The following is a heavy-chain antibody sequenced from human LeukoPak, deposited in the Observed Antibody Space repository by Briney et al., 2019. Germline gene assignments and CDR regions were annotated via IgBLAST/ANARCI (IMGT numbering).Heavy chain of an antibody. D-gene: IGHD5-18*01. Sequence: TGGSLRLSCAASGFTFSSYAMSWVRQAPGKGLEWVSGISGSGSSTYYADSVKGRFTISRDNSKNTLNLQMNSLRAEDTAVYYCANYSDAAMVYAYWGQGTLVTVSS. V-gene: IGHV3-23*01. CDR3: ANYSDAAMVYAY. J-gene: IGHJ4*02. CDR1: GFTFSSYA. CDR2: ISGSGSST.